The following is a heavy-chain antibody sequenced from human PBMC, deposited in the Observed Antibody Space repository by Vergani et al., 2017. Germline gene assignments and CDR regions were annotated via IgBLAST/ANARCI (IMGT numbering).Heavy chain of an antibody. V-gene: IGHV4-31*03. J-gene: IGHJ3*02. CDR2: IYYSGST. D-gene: IGHD3-22*01. CDR3: ARGVDSSGSWGAFDI. CDR1: GGSISRGGYY. Sequence: QVQLQESAPGLVKPPQTLSLTCPVSGGSISRGGYYWSWIRQHRGKSLEWIGYIYYSGSTYYNPSLKSRVTISVDTSKNQFSLKLSSVTAADTAVYYCARGVDSSGSWGAFDIWGQGTMVTGSS.